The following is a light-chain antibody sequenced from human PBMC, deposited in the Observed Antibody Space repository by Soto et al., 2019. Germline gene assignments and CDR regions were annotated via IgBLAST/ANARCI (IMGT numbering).Light chain of an antibody. CDR2: DAS. J-gene: IGKJ4*01. Sequence: ETVMTQSPVTLSVSPGDTATLSCRASQRVSSHLAWYQQKPGQAPRLLIYDASNRATGIPARFSGSGSGTDITLTISSLEPEDFAVYYCQQRSNWPPATFGGGTKVDIK. CDR3: QQRSNWPPAT. V-gene: IGKV3-11*01. CDR1: QRVSSH.